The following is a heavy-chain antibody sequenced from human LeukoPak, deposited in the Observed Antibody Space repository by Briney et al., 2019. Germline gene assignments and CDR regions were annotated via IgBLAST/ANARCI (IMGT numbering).Heavy chain of an antibody. CDR1: GFTFSSYE. CDR2: ISSSGSPI. D-gene: IGHD1-26*01. V-gene: IGHV3-48*03. J-gene: IGHJ4*02. Sequence: GGSLRLSCAASGFTFSSYEMNWVRQAPGKGLEWLSYISSSGSPIYYADSVKGRFTISRDNAKNSLYLQMNSLRAEDTAVYYCARDLSVGSKPDLGFDYWGQGTLVTVSS. CDR3: ARDLSVGSKPDLGFDY.